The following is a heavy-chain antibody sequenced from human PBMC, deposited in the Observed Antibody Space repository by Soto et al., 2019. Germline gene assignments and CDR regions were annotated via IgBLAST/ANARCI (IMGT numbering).Heavy chain of an antibody. CDR3: ARDRSPVVSGDDY. J-gene: IGHJ4*02. D-gene: IGHD3-10*01. CDR1: GGSISSGDYY. CDR2: IYYSGST. V-gene: IGHV4-30-4*01. Sequence: QVQLQESGPGLVKPSQTLSLTCTVSGGSISSGDYYWSWIRKPPGKGLEWIGYIYYSGSTYYNPSLKSRVTISVDTSKNQFSLKLSSVTAADTAVYYCARDRSPVVSGDDYWGQGTLVTVSS.